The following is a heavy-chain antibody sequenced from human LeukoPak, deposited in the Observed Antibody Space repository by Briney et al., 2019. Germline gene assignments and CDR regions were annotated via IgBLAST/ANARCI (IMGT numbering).Heavy chain of an antibody. CDR1: GGTFSSYA. CDR3: ARDVCSSTSCWFDP. Sequence: SVKVSCKASGGTFSSYAISWVRQAPGQGLEWMGGIIPIFGTANYAQKFQGRVTITADKSTSTAYMELSSLRSEGTAVYYCARDVCSSTSCWFDPWGQGTLVTVSS. V-gene: IGHV1-69*06. CDR2: IIPIFGTA. D-gene: IGHD2-2*01. J-gene: IGHJ5*02.